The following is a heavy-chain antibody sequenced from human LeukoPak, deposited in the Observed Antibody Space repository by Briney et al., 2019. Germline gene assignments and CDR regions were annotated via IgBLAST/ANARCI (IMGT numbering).Heavy chain of an antibody. CDR2: IKEDGSEK. Sequence: PGGSLRLSCAASGFPFNSYWMSWVRQAPGRGLEWVANIKEDGSEKFYVDSVKGRFTISRDNAKNSLFLQMTSLRAEDTAIYYCANWNDYWGQGTLVTVSS. D-gene: IGHD1-1*01. V-gene: IGHV3-7*03. CDR3: ANWNDY. J-gene: IGHJ4*02. CDR1: GFPFNSYW.